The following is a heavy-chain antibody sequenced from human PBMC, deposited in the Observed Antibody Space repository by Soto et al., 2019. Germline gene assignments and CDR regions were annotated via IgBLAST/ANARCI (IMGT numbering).Heavy chain of an antibody. CDR1: GFTFSSYW. J-gene: IGHJ4*02. V-gene: IGHV3-7*03. Sequence: GGSLRLSCAASGFTFSSYWMSWVRQAPGKVLEWVANIKQDGSEKYYVDSVKRRFTISRDNDKNSLYLHMNSLRAEDTAVYYYARDQSTAGPYFDYWGQGTLVPVSS. CDR2: IKQDGSEK. CDR3: ARDQSTAGPYFDY.